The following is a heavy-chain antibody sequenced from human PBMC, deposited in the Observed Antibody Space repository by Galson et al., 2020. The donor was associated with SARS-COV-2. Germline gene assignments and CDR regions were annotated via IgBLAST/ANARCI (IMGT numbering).Heavy chain of an antibody. CDR2: ISSSGSTI. J-gene: IGHJ6*02. V-gene: IGHV3-11*01. Sequence: NSGGSLRLSCAASGFTFSDYYMSWIRQAPVKGLEWVSYISSSGSTIYYADSVKGRFTISRDNAKNSLYLQMSSLKASDTAMYYCARHAHYYYGMDVWGQGTTVTVSS. CDR1: GFTFSDYY. CDR3: ARHAHYYYGMDV.